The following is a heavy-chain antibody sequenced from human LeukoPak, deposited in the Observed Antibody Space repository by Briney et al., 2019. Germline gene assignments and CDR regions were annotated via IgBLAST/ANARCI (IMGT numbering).Heavy chain of an antibody. Sequence: ASVTVSCKASGYTFTVYYMHWVRPAPGQGLEWMGWINPNSGGTNYAQKFQGRVTMTRDTSISTAYMELSRLRSDDTAVYYCLLTLYYYDSSGYYPYWGQGTLVTVSS. V-gene: IGHV1-2*02. CDR1: GYTFTVYY. D-gene: IGHD3-22*01. J-gene: IGHJ4*02. CDR3: LLTLYYYDSSGYYPY. CDR2: INPNSGGT.